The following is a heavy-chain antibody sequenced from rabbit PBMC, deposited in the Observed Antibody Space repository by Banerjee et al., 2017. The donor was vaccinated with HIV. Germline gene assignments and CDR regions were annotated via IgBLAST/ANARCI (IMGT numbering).Heavy chain of an antibody. V-gene: IGHV1S40*01. Sequence: QSLEESGGGLVKPGASLTLTCTASGFSISSSDWICWVRQAPGKGLEWIACIYTGDDSTYYASWVNGRFSISRTSSTTVTLQMTSLTAADTATYFCARDLPISDGYSFDLWGQGTLVTVS. CDR2: IYTGDDST. CDR1: GFSISSSDW. J-gene: IGHJ4*01. CDR3: ARDLPISDGYSFDL. D-gene: IGHD6-1*01.